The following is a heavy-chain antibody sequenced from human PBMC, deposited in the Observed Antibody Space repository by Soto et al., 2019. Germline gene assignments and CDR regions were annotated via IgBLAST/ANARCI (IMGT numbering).Heavy chain of an antibody. Sequence: PSETLSLTCTVSGGSISSYYWSWIRQPPGKGLEWVASIYYSGRTHYNPSLESRVTISVDTSKNQFSLRLSSVTAADTAVYYCARHSSGSSSSWPRVWGRGKMVTVSS. J-gene: IGHJ3*01. V-gene: IGHV4-59*05. CDR1: GGSISSYY. D-gene: IGHD6-13*01. CDR3: ARHSSGSSSSWPRV. CDR2: IYYSGRT.